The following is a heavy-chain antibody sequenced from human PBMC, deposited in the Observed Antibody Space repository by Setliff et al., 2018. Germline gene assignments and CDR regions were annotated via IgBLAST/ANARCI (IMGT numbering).Heavy chain of an antibody. V-gene: IGHV3-48*01. J-gene: IGHJ6*03. CDR3: ASDPSYASSLYYYLEV. D-gene: IGHD6-13*01. CDR2: ISASSANI. Sequence: GGSLRLSCAASGFTFSRYAMNWVRQTPGKGLEWVSYISASSANIQYADSVRGRFTVSRDNARNRLYLQMNSLRGDDAAVYYCASDPSYASSLYYYLEVWGKGTTVTVSS. CDR1: GFTFSRYA.